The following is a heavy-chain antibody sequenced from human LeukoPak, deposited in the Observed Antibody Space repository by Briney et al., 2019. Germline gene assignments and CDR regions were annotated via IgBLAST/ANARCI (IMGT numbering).Heavy chain of an antibody. Sequence: GGSLRLSCSTSGFTFSTYWMHWVRQAPGKGLVWVSHINSDVRSTSYADSVKGRFTISRDNARNTLYLQMNSLRAEDTAVYYCTRGNLPHFDAYDIWGPGTMVTVSS. J-gene: IGHJ3*02. D-gene: IGHD5-24*01. V-gene: IGHV3-74*01. CDR2: INSDVRST. CDR1: GFTFSTYW. CDR3: TRGNLPHFDAYDI.